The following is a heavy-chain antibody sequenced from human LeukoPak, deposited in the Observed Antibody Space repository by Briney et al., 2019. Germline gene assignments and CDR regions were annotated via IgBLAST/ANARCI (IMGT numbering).Heavy chain of an antibody. CDR2: IFYSGST. CDR3: ARDFRMGGAVACWFDP. D-gene: IGHD6-19*01. Sequence: SETLSLTCTVSGGSISSSSYYWGWIRQPPGKGLDWIGSIFYSGSTYYNPSLKSRVTISVDTSKNQFPLKLSSVTAADTAVYYCARDFRMGGAVACWFDPWGQGTLVTVSS. J-gene: IGHJ5*02. CDR1: GGSISSSSYY. V-gene: IGHV4-39*06.